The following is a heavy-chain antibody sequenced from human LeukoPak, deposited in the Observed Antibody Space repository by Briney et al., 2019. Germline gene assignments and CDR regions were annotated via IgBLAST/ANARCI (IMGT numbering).Heavy chain of an antibody. D-gene: IGHD5-18*01. CDR2: ISSSSSTI. CDR3: AGDRGYSYGTRS. CDR1: GFTFSSYS. J-gene: IGHJ4*02. Sequence: GGSLRLSCAASGFTFSSYSMNWVRQAPGKGLEWVSYISSSSSTIYYADSVKGRFTISRDNAKNSLYLQMNSLRAEDTAVYYCAGDRGYSYGTRSWGQGTLVTVSS. V-gene: IGHV3-48*01.